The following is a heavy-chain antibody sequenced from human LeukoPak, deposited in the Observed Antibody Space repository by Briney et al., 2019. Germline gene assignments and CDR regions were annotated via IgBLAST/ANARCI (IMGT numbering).Heavy chain of an antibody. CDR2: IYYNGST. V-gene: IGHV4-39*01. Sequence: PSETLSLTCTVSGGSISSSSYYWGWIRQPPGKGLEWIGSIYYNGSTYYNPALKSRVTISVDTSKNQFSLKLSSVTAADTAVYYCARRMPYCSSTSCHRYYFDYWGQGTLVTVSS. J-gene: IGHJ4*02. CDR3: ARRMPYCSSTSCHRYYFDY. CDR1: GGSISSSSYY. D-gene: IGHD2-2*01.